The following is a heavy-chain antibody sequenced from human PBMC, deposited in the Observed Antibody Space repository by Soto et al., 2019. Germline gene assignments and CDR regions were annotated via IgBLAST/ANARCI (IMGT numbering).Heavy chain of an antibody. J-gene: IGHJ4*02. CDR2: INSDGSST. V-gene: IGHV3-74*01. Sequence: EVQLVESGGGLVQPGGSLRLSCAASGFTFSSYWMHWVRQAPGKGLVWVSRINSDGSSTSYADSVKGRFTISRDNAQNTLYRQVNSVRAEDTAVYYCAREPVDTAVCPFDDWGQGTLVTVSS. CDR3: AREPVDTAVCPFDD. CDR1: GFTFSSYW. D-gene: IGHD5-18*01.